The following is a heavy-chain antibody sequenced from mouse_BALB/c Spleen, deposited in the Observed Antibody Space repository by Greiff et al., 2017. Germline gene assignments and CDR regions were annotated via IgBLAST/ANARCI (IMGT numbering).Heavy chain of an antibody. Sequence: VQGVESGPGLVAPSQSLSITCTVSGFSLTSYGVHWVRQPPGKGLEWLGVIWAGGSTNYNSALMSRLSISKDNSKSQVFLKMNSLQTDDTAMYYCATYYRYDVHAMDYWGQGTSVTVSS. CDR1: GFSLTSYG. CDR3: ATYYRYDVHAMDY. CDR2: IWAGGST. D-gene: IGHD2-14*01. J-gene: IGHJ4*01. V-gene: IGHV2-9*02.